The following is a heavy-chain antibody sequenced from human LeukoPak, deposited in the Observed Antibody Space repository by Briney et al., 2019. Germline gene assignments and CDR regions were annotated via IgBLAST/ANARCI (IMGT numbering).Heavy chain of an antibody. J-gene: IGHJ4*02. V-gene: IGHV3-23*01. D-gene: IGHD2-2*02. CDR3: AKGVEKYQLLYPDY. CDR2: ISGSGGST. CDR1: GFTVSSNY. Sequence: PGGSLRLSCAASGFTVSSNYMSWVRQAPGKGLEWVSAISGSGGSTYYADSVKGRFTISRDNSKNTLYLQMNSLRAEDTAVYYCAKGVEKYQLLYPDYWGQGTLVTVSS.